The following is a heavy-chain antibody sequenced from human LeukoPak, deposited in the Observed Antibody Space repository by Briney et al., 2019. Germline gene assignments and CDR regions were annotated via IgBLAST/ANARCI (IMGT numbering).Heavy chain of an antibody. CDR3: AREGSGWTSGYFDY. D-gene: IGHD6-19*01. CDR1: GGTFSSYA. Sequence: SVKVSCKASGGTFSSYAISWVRQAPGQGLEWMGGIIPIFGTANYAQKFQGRVTITADESTSTAYMELSSLRAEDTAVYYCAREGSGWTSGYFDYWGQGTLVTVSS. J-gene: IGHJ4*02. V-gene: IGHV1-69*13. CDR2: IIPIFGTA.